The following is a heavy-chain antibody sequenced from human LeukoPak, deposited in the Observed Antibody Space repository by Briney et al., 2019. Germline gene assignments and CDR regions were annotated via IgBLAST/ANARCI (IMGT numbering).Heavy chain of an antibody. D-gene: IGHD3-22*01. CDR1: GGSITQANY. CDR2: VNLQGGT. J-gene: IGHJ4*02. Sequence: SETLSLTCDVSGGSITQANYWTWVRQPPGKGLEWIGEVNLQGGTNYNPSLLRRVAISVDTSANHVSLQMTSVTAADTAVYYCARVASDYYDSSGYPDYWGQGTLVTVSS. V-gene: IGHV4-4*02. CDR3: ARVASDYYDSSGYPDY.